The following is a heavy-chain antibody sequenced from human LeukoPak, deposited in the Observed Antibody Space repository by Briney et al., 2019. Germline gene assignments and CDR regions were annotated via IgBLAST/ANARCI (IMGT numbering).Heavy chain of an antibody. J-gene: IGHJ4*02. Sequence: GGSLRLSCAASGFTFSSYEMNWVRQAPGKGLEWVSYISSTSGSTIHYADSVKGRFTISRDNAKNSLYLQMNSLRAEDTAVYYCARRYCSSTSCLLDYWGQGTLVTVSS. V-gene: IGHV3-48*03. D-gene: IGHD2-2*01. CDR2: ISSTSGSTI. CDR1: GFTFSSYE. CDR3: ARRYCSSTSCLLDY.